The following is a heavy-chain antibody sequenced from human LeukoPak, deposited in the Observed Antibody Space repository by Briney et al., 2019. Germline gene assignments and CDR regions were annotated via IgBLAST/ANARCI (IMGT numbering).Heavy chain of an antibody. CDR1: GFTVSSNY. CDR3: AREPYDFWSGQGYYMDV. Sequence: GGSLRLSCAASGFTVSSNYMSWVRQAPGKGLEWVSVIYSGGSTYYADSVKGRFTISRDNSKNTLYLRMNSLRAEDTAVYYCAREPYDFWSGQGYYMDVWGKGTTVTVSS. V-gene: IGHV3-53*01. D-gene: IGHD3-3*01. J-gene: IGHJ6*03. CDR2: IYSGGST.